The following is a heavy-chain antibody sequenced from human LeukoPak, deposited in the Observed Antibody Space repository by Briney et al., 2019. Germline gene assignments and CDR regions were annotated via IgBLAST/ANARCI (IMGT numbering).Heavy chain of an antibody. CDR2: IHYSGSA. Sequence: SETLSLTCTVSGGSISSSSYYWGWIRQPPGKGLEWIGEIHYSGSATYNPSLKSRVTISVDTSKNQFSLKMNSVTAADTAVYYCARGQWFRAFWSRGTPVTVSS. J-gene: IGHJ4*02. D-gene: IGHD3-10*01. V-gene: IGHV4-39*07. CDR3: ARGQWFRAF. CDR1: GGSISSSSYY.